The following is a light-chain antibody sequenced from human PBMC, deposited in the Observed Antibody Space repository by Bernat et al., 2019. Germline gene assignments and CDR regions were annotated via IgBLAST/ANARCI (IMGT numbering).Light chain of an antibody. CDR3: SSYTSSNTYV. J-gene: IGLJ1*01. Sequence: QSALTQPASVSGSPGQSITISCTGTSSDVGGYNYVSWFQQHPGQAPKLMIYDVRNRPSGVSNRFSGSKSGNTASLTTSGLQADDEADYYCSSYTSSNTYVFGTGTKVTVL. CDR1: SSDVGGYNY. CDR2: DVR. V-gene: IGLV2-14*03.